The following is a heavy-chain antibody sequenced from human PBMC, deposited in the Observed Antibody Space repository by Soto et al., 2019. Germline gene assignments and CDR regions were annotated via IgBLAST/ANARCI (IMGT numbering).Heavy chain of an antibody. V-gene: IGHV3-30-3*01. CDR3: ARDAADIVVVVAAKREMGEGYFDL. D-gene: IGHD2-15*01. CDR1: GFTFSSYA. CDR2: ISYDGSNK. J-gene: IGHJ2*01. Sequence: QVQLVESGGGVVQPGRSLRLSCAASGFTFSSYAMHWVRQAPGKGLEWVAVISYDGSNKYYADSVKGRFTISRDNSKNTLYRQMNSLRAEDTAVYYCARDAADIVVVVAAKREMGEGYFDLWGRGTLVTVSS.